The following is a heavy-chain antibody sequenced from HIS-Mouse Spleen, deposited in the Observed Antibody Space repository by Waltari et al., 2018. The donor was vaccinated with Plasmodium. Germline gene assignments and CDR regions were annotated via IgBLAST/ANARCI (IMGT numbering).Heavy chain of an antibody. CDR1: GGSISSSSYY. CDR2: IYYSGNT. V-gene: IGHV4-39*01. D-gene: IGHD1-26*01. J-gene: IGHJ4*02. Sequence: QLQLQESGPGLVKPSETLSLTCTVSGGSISSSSYYWGWIRQPPGKGLEWIGSIYYSGNTYYNPSLKSRVTISVDTSKNPFSLKLSSVTAADTAVYYCARRGGSYYYFDYWGQGTLVTVSS. CDR3: ARRGGSYYYFDY.